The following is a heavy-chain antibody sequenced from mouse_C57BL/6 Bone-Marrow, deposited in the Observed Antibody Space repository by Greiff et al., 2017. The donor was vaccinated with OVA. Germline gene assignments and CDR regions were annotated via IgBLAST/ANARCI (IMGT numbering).Heavy chain of an antibody. Sequence: VQLQQPGAELVKPGASVKLSCKASGYTFTSYWMHWVKQRPGRGLEWIGRIDPNSGGTKYNEKFKSKATLTVDKPSSTAYMQLSSLTSEDSAVYYCATGVITTVVARDYWGQGTTLTVSS. CDR3: ATGVITTVVARDY. CDR2: IDPNSGGT. D-gene: IGHD1-1*01. J-gene: IGHJ2*01. V-gene: IGHV1-72*01. CDR1: GYTFTSYW.